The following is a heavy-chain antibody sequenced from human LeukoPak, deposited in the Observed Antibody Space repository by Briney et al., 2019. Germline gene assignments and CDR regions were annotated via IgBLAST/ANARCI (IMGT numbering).Heavy chain of an antibody. V-gene: IGHV1-69*13. D-gene: IGHD1-7*01. Sequence: ASVKVSCKASGGTFSSYAISWVRQAPGQGLEWMGGIIPIFGTANYAQKFQGRVTITADESTSTAYMELSSLRSEDTAVYYCARDTGATPGNDAFDIWGQGTMVTVSS. J-gene: IGHJ3*02. CDR1: GGTFSSYA. CDR3: ARDTGATPGNDAFDI. CDR2: IIPIFGTA.